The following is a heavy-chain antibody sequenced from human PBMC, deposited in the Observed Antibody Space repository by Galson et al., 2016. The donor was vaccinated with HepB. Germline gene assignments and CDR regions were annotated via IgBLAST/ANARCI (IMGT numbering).Heavy chain of an antibody. CDR2: IYYSGRT. D-gene: IGHD6-19*01. J-gene: IGHJ6*02. CDR3: GRDDSGGWYGFHYGMDV. CDR1: GASISGYY. Sequence: TLSLTCTVSGASISGYYLSWIRQPPGKGLEWIGYIYYSGRTNYNPSLKSRVTISVDTSKNQFSLKLSSVTAADTAVYYCGRDDSGGWYGFHYGMDVWGQGTTVTVSS. V-gene: IGHV4-59*01.